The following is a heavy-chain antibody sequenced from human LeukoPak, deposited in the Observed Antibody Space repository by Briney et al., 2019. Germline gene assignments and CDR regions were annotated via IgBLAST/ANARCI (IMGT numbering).Heavy chain of an antibody. CDR3: AKGQTGSSIDY. V-gene: IGHV3-30*02. Sequence: GGSLRLSCAASGFTFSSYEMNWVRQAPGKGLEWVAFIRYDGSNKYYADSVKGRFTISRDNSKNTLYLQMNSLRAEDTAVYYCAKGQTGSSIDYWGQGTLVTVSS. CDR2: IRYDGSNK. CDR1: GFTFSSYE. J-gene: IGHJ4*02. D-gene: IGHD1-26*01.